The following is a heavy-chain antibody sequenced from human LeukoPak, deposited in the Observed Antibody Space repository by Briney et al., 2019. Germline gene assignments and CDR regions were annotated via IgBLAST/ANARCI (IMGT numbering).Heavy chain of an antibody. CDR2: ISSSSSYI. J-gene: IGHJ4*02. D-gene: IGHD2-15*01. V-gene: IGHV3-21*04. Sequence: GGSLRLSCAASGFTFSSYSMNWVRQAPGKGLEWVSSISSSSSYIYYADSVKGRFTISRDNAKNSLYLQMNSLRAEDTAVYYCASVVCGGSCYLDYWGQGTLVTVSS. CDR3: ASVVCGGSCYLDY. CDR1: GFTFSSYS.